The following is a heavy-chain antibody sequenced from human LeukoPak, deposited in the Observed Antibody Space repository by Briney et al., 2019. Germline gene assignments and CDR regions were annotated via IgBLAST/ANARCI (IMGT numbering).Heavy chain of an antibody. CDR1: GHTFTGYY. D-gene: IGHD2-21*02. Sequence: ASVKVSCKASGHTFTGYYMHWVRQAPGQGLERMGRINPNSGGTNYAQKFQGRVTMTRDTSISTAYMELSRLRSDDTAVYYCASDTYCGGDCYLPLLDYWGQGTLVTVSS. CDR2: INPNSGGT. J-gene: IGHJ4*02. CDR3: ASDTYCGGDCYLPLLDY. V-gene: IGHV1-2*06.